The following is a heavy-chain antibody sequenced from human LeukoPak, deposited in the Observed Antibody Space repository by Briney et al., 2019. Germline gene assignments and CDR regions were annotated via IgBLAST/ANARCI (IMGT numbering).Heavy chain of an antibody. Sequence: GESLKISCKGSGFSFANYWIAWVCQMPGEGLEWMGIMNPANSDSRYSPSFQGQVTFSADKSISTAYLQWSSLKASDRAMYYCARRIAATGREFGYWGQGTLVTVSS. J-gene: IGHJ4*02. CDR2: MNPANSDS. CDR1: GFSFANYW. CDR3: ARRIAATGREFGY. D-gene: IGHD6-13*01. V-gene: IGHV5-51*01.